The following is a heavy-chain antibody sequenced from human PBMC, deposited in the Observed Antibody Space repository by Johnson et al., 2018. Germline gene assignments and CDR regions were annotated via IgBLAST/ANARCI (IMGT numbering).Heavy chain of an antibody. D-gene: IGHD3-10*01. Sequence: QVQLVQSGGGVVQPGWSLRLSCSASGFSFSNHVMHWVRQAPGKGLEWVAVTSNDEGIKYYVDSVKGRFTISRDNSKGILYLQINSLGAEDTAVYYCATGAVSGVIYRELFQHWGQGTLVTVSS. CDR2: TSNDEGIK. CDR3: ATGAVSGVIYRELFQH. V-gene: IGHV3-30*03. CDR1: GFSFSNHV. J-gene: IGHJ1*01.